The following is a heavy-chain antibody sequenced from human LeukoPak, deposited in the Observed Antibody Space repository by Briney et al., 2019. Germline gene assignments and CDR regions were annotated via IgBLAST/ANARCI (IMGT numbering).Heavy chain of an antibody. CDR2: IYYSGRT. V-gene: IGHV4-31*03. CDR1: GGTISNGGYY. D-gene: IGHD4-23*01. Sequence: PSETLSLTCTVSGGTISNGGYYWSWIGQHPGQGLEWIGYIYYSGRTYYNPSLKSRVSISVDTSKNQYSLQLSSVTAADTAVYYRARTLDYDGKRVLGYWGQGTLVTVSS. CDR3: ARTLDYDGKRVLGY. J-gene: IGHJ4*02.